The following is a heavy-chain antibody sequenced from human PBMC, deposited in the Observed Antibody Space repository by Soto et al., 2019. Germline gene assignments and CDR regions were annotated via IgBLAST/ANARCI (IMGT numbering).Heavy chain of an antibody. CDR3: ARIHSSKDKNWFDP. Sequence: PGESLKISCKGSGYSFTSYWISWVRQMPGRGLEWIGRIDPSDSYTNYSPSFQGHVTISADKSISTAYLQWSSLKASDTAMDYCARIHSSKDKNWFDPGGQGTLVTVSS. V-gene: IGHV5-10-1*01. CDR1: GYSFTSYW. J-gene: IGHJ5*02. D-gene: IGHD6-13*01. CDR2: IDPSDSYT.